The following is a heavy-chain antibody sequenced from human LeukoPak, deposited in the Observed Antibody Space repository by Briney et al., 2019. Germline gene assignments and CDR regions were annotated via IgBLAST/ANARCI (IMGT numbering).Heavy chain of an antibody. J-gene: IGHJ4*02. Sequence: PSETLSLTCAVSGGSISSSNWWCWVRQSPGKGLEWIGDIYHSGSTKYNPSLNNRVTISVDKSKNQFSLRLNSVTAADTAVYYCARGEGYTSTWYQPHFDYWGQGTLVTVSS. CDR2: IYHSGST. V-gene: IGHV4-4*02. D-gene: IGHD6-13*01. CDR3: ARGEGYTSTWYQPHFDY. CDR1: GGSISSSNW.